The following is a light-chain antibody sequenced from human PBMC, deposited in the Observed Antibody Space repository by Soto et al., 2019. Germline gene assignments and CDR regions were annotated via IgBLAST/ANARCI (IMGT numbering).Light chain of an antibody. V-gene: IGKV1-5*01. Sequence: DIQMTQSPSTLSASVGDRVTITCRASQSISRWLAWYQQRPGRAPKLLIYEASSLGGGVPSRFSGSGSGTHVTLTISSLQPDDSATYFCQQYYIYSAYTFGQGTKVEI. CDR1: QSISRW. CDR3: QQYYIYSAYT. CDR2: EAS. J-gene: IGKJ2*01.